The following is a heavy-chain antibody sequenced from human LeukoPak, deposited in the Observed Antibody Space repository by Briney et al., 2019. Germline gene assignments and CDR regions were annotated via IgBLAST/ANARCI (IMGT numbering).Heavy chain of an antibody. D-gene: IGHD2-15*01. CDR3: AKDLSSSVGGATFDY. V-gene: IGHV3-23*01. Sequence: PGGSLRLSCAASGFTFSRYAVSWVRQAPGKGLEWVSSISGSGGSTYSADSVKGRFTISRDNSKNTLNLQMNTLRAEDTAVYYCAKDLSSSVGGATFDYWGQGTLVTVSS. CDR2: ISGSGGST. CDR1: GFTFSRYA. J-gene: IGHJ4*02.